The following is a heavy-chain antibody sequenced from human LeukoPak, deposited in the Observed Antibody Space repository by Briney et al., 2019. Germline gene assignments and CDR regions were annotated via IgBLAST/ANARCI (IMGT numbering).Heavy chain of an antibody. V-gene: IGHV3-11*01. CDR1: GFTFSDYY. Sequence: PGGSLILSCAASGFTFSDYYMSWIRQAPGKGLEWVSYISSSGSTIYYADSVKGRFTISRDNAKNSLYLQMNSLRAEDTAVYYCARDLEYYYDSGQVRWFDPWGQGTLVTVSS. J-gene: IGHJ5*02. D-gene: IGHD3-22*01. CDR3: ARDLEYYYDSGQVRWFDP. CDR2: ISSSGSTI.